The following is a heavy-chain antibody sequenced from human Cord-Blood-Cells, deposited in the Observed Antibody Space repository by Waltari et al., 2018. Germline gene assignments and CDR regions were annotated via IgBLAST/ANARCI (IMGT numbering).Heavy chain of an antibody. V-gene: IGHV1-24*01. J-gene: IGHJ3*02. Sequence: QVQLVQSGAEVKKPGASVKVSCKVSGYTLTDLTMHWVRQAPGKGLEWMGGCDPEDGETIYAQKFQGRVTMTEDTSTDTAYMELSSLRSEDTAVYDCATGMRGSYGGAFDIWGQGTMVTVSS. CDR2: CDPEDGET. CDR1: GYTLTDLT. CDR3: ATGMRGSYGGAFDI. D-gene: IGHD1-26*01.